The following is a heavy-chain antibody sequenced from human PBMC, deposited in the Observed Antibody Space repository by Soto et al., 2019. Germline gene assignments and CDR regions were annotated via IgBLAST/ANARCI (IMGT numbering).Heavy chain of an antibody. D-gene: IGHD2-15*01. CDR1: GFNFDDFA. CDR2: IWYDGSNQ. CDR3: AKDAADHCSGGTCYLQGYFAY. J-gene: IGHJ4*02. Sequence: GGSLRLSCAASGFNFDDFAMHWVRQAPGKGLEWVALIWYDGSNQFYADSVKGRFTISRDNSKNTLYLQMTTLRAEDTAVYFCAKDAADHCSGGTCYLQGYFAYWGQGTLVTVSS. V-gene: IGHV3-33*06.